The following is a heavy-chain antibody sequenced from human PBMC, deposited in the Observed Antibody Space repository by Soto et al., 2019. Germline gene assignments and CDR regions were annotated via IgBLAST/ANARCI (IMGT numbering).Heavy chain of an antibody. CDR2: IVPVFGRP. Sequence: SVKVSCKASGGTFSSYAISWVRQAPGQGLEWMGGIVPVFGRPNYAQRFRGRLTITADESTSTGYMELISLRSDDTAVYYCAREGSGYNFWGQGTQVTVSS. J-gene: IGHJ4*02. D-gene: IGHD5-12*01. CDR1: GGTFSSYA. CDR3: AREGSGYNF. V-gene: IGHV1-69*13.